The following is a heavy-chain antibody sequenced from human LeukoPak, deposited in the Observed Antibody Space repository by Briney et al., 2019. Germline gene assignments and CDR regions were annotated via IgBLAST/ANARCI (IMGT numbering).Heavy chain of an antibody. V-gene: IGHV4-34*01. J-gene: IGHJ4*02. CDR2: INHSGST. Sequence: SETLSLTCAVYGGSFSGYYWSWIRQPPGKGLEWIGEINHSGSTNYNPSLKSRVTISVDTSKNQFSLKLSSVTAADMAVYYCARGPDYYDSSGSPDYWGQGTLVTVSS. CDR1: GGSFSGYY. D-gene: IGHD3-22*01. CDR3: ARGPDYYDSSGSPDY.